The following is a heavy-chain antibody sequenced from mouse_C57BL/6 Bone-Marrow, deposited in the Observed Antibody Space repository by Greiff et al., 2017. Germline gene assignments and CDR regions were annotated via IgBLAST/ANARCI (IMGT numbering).Heavy chain of an antibody. CDR2: IYPGGGYT. CDR3: AREDDYAGGFDY. J-gene: IGHJ2*01. CDR1: GYTFTNYW. D-gene: IGHD2-4*01. V-gene: IGHV1-63*01. Sequence: QVQLKQSGAELVRPGTSVKMSCKASGYTFTNYWIGWAKQRPGHGLEWIGDIYPGGGYTNYNEKFKGKATLTADKSSSTAYMQFSSLTSEDSAIYYCAREDDYAGGFDYWGQGTTLTVSS.